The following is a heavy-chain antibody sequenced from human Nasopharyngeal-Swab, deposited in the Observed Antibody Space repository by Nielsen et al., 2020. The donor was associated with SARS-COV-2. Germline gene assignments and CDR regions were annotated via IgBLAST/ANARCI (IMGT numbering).Heavy chain of an antibody. CDR2: INAGNGNT. J-gene: IGHJ3*02. V-gene: IGHV1-3*01. Sequence: WVRQAPGQGLEWMGWINAGNGNTKYSQKFQGRVTITRDTSASTAYMELSSLRSEDTAVYYCARAVEFCSSTSCYSSAFDIWGQGTMVTVSS. D-gene: IGHD2-2*01. CDR3: ARAVEFCSSTSCYSSAFDI.